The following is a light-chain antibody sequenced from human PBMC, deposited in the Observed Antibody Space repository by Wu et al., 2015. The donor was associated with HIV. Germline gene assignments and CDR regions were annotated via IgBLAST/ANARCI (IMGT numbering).Light chain of an antibody. CDR2: GIS. Sequence: EIVMTQSPATLSVSPGERVTLSCRASQSVRDDLAWYQQKPGQAPRLLIYGISTRATGVPARFSDSRSGTEFTLTISSIQSEDFAVYYCQQYGSSPTWTFGQGTKVEIK. J-gene: IGKJ1*01. V-gene: IGKV3-15*01. CDR3: QQYGSSPTWT. CDR1: QSVRDD.